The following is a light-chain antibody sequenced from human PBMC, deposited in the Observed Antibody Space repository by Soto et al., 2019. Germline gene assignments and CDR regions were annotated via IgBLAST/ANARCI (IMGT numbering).Light chain of an antibody. J-gene: IGKJ1*01. CDR1: QYVGSR. V-gene: IGKV3-11*01. CDR3: HQRQSWPRT. CDR2: YMS. Sequence: EIVLAQSPATLSSSPGETATFSCGASQYVGSRLAWYQHKPGQAPRLLIYYMSKRATGIPARFSGSGSGTDFTLTISSLAPDDFAIYYCHQRQSWPRTFGQGTKVDIK.